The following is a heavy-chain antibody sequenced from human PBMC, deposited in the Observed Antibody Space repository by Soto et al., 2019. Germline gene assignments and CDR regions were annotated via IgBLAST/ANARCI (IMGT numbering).Heavy chain of an antibody. CDR3: AQDVGRSSPPGGLNWFDP. D-gene: IGHD6-6*01. CDR2: FSGSGGST. J-gene: IGHJ5*02. Sequence: EVQLLESGGGLVQPGGSLRLSCAASGFTFSSYAMSWVRQAPGKGLEWVSAFSGSGGSTYDADSVKGPFTLSRDNSTHTLYLPMHSLRAEDTAVYYCAQDVGRSSPPGGLNWFDPWGQGTMVTVSS. V-gene: IGHV3-23*01. CDR1: GFTFSSYA.